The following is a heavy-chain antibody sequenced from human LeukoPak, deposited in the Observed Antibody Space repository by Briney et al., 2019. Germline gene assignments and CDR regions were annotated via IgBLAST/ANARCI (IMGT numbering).Heavy chain of an antibody. J-gene: IGHJ4*02. V-gene: IGHV4-31*03. CDR3: ARATRQYYYDSSGYFSLFDY. CDR2: IYYSGST. Sequence: PSETLSLTCTASGGSISSGGYYWSWIRQRPGKGLEWIGYIYYSGSTYYNPSLKSRVTISVDTSKNQFSLKLSSVTAADTAVYYCARATRQYYYDSSGYFSLFDYWGQGTLVTVSS. D-gene: IGHD3-22*01. CDR1: GGSISSGGYY.